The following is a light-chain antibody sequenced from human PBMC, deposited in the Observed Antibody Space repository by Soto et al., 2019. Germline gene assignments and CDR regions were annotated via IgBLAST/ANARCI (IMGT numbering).Light chain of an antibody. V-gene: IGLV1-47*02. CDR1: SSNIGSNN. Sequence: QSVLTQPPSVSGTPGQRVTVSCSGTSSNIGSNNVYWYQQVPGTAPKLLIFYNSQRPSGVPDRFSGSKSGTSASLAISGLRPEDEADYYCAAWNDGLLGQVFGTGTKVTVL. CDR3: AAWNDGLLGQV. J-gene: IGLJ1*01. CDR2: YNS.